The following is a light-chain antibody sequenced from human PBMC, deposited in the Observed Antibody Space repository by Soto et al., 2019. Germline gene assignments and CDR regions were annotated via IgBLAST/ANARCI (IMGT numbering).Light chain of an antibody. J-gene: IGLJ2*01. V-gene: IGLV2-8*01. CDR1: SSDVGAYNY. Sequence: QSALTQPPSASGSPGQSVTISCTGTSSDVGAYNYVSWYQQHPGKAPKLMIYDVSKRPSGVSHRFSGSKSGNTASLTFSGLQPEDEADYYCSSYASSGAVVFGGGTKLTVL. CDR2: DVS. CDR3: SSYASSGAVV.